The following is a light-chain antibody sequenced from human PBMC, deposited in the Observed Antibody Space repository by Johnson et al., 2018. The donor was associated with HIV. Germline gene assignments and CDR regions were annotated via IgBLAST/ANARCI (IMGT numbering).Light chain of an antibody. J-gene: IGLJ1*01. CDR2: ENN. Sequence: HSVLTQPPSMSAAPGQKVTISCSASSSNIGNNYVSWYQQLPGTAPKLLIYENNKRPSGIPDRFSGSKSGTSATLDITGLQTGDEADYYCGTWDSTLSAGGVFGTGTKVTVL. CDR3: GTWDSTLSAGGV. V-gene: IGLV1-51*02. CDR1: SSNIGNNY.